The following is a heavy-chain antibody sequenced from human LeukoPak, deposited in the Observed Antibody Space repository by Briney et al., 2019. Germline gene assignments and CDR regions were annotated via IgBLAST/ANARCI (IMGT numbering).Heavy chain of an antibody. CDR1: GGSLSGYY. V-gene: IGHV4-34*01. D-gene: IGHD2/OR15-2a*01. J-gene: IGHJ4*02. Sequence: KSSETLSLTCSVYGGSLSGYYWSWIRQPPGKGLEWIGEINHSGSTNYNPSLKSRVTISADTSKNQFSLKLDSVTAADTAVYYCANSGLLRDPFNYWGQGTLVTVSS. CDR3: ANSGLLRDPFNY. CDR2: INHSGST.